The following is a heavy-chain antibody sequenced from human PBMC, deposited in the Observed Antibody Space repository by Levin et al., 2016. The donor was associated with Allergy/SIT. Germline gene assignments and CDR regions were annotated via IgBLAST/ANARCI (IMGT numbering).Heavy chain of an antibody. J-gene: IGHJ4*02. CDR3: ARDPGYGYVPV. CDR1: GFTFSDYY. CDR2: ISTTSSYT. V-gene: IGHV3-11*05. D-gene: IGHD5-18*01. Sequence: GESLKISCAASGFTFSDYYMSWIRQAPGKGLEWVSYISTTSSYTEYADSVKGRFTISRDNAKNLVYLQMNSLRAEDTAVYYCARDPGYGYVPVWGQGTLVTVSS.